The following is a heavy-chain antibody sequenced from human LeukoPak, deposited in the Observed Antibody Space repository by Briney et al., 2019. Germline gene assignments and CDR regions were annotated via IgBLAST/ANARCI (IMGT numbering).Heavy chain of an antibody. J-gene: IGHJ3*02. CDR3: ARHSLVWGVGVAFDI. Sequence: SETLSLTCAVYGGSFSGYYWSWIRQPPGKGLEWIGEINHSGSTNYNPSLKSRVTISVDTSKNQFSLKLSSVTAADTAVYYCARHSLVWGVGVAFDIWGQGTMVTVSS. V-gene: IGHV4-34*01. CDR2: INHSGST. CDR1: GGSFSGYY. D-gene: IGHD3-10*01.